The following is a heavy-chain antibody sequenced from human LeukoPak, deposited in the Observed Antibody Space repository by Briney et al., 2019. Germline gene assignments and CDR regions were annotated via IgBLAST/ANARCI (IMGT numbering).Heavy chain of an antibody. V-gene: IGHV3-48*02. J-gene: IGHJ3*02. D-gene: IGHD1-26*01. Sequence: PGGSLRLSCAASGFTFSSYTMNWVRKAPGKGLEWISYISSSSSIMYYADSAKGRFSISRDNAKNSLYLQMNSLRDEDTAVYYCARDKSGSDSARGAVIDICGQGAIVTVSS. CDR2: ISSSSSIM. CDR3: ARDKSGSDSARGAVIDI. CDR1: GFTFSSYT.